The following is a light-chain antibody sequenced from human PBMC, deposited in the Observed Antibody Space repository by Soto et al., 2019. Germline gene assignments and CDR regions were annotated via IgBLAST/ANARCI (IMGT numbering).Light chain of an antibody. CDR2: DVS. Sequence: IQMTQSPATLSASVGDTVTITCRASQNINKWLAWYQQKPGKAPKVVIYDVSSLGSGVPSRFSGSGSGTEFTLIISSLQPDDLATYYCQQYNTNFGQGTKLEIK. J-gene: IGKJ2*01. CDR3: QQYNTN. CDR1: QNINKW. V-gene: IGKV1-5*01.